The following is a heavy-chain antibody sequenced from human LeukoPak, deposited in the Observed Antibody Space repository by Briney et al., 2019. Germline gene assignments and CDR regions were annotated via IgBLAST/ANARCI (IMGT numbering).Heavy chain of an antibody. V-gene: IGHV3-23*01. CDR1: GFTFSRYA. Sequence: GGSLGLSCAAPGFTFSRYAMHWVRPAPGKRLEWVSGMGGSDSVTYYAESVKGRFTISRDNSKNTLYLQMNSLRAEDTAVYYCAKWPDYGSGSSLDYWGQGTLVTVSS. J-gene: IGHJ4*02. CDR3: AKWPDYGSGSSLDY. CDR2: MGGSDSVT. D-gene: IGHD3-10*01.